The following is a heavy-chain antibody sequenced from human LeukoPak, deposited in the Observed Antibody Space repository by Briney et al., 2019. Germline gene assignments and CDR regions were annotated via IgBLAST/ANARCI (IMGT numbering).Heavy chain of an antibody. D-gene: IGHD4-17*01. Sequence: GGSLRLSCAASGFTFSSYAMSWVRQAPGQGLEWMGWISAYNGNTNYAQKLQGRVTMTTDTSTSTAYMELRSLRSDDTAVYYCASSPTVTTFDYWGQGTLVTVSS. V-gene: IGHV1-18*01. CDR3: ASSPTVTTFDY. J-gene: IGHJ4*02. CDR1: GFTFSSYA. CDR2: ISAYNGNT.